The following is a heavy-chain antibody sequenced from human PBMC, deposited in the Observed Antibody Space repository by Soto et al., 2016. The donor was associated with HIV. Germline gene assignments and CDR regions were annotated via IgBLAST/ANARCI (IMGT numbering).Heavy chain of an antibody. CDR2: IYSGGST. CDR1: GFTVSSNY. J-gene: IGHJ4*02. Sequence: EVQLVESGGGLVQPGGSLRLSCAASGFTVSSNYMSWVRQAPGKGLEWVSVIYSGGSTYYADSVKGRFTISRDNSKNTLYLQMNSLRAEDTAVYYCARARGYYDSSGYPWYYFDYWGQGTLVTVSS. CDR3: ARARGYYDSSGYPWYYFDY. V-gene: IGHV3-66*01. D-gene: IGHD3-22*01.